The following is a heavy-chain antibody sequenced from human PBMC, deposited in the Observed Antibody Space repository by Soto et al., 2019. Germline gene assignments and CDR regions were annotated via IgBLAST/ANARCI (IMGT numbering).Heavy chain of an antibody. D-gene: IGHD3-22*01. CDR3: ARLGGYYQAFDS. CDR2: IYYSGST. CDR1: GCSISSYY. Sequence: PSETLSLTCTVSGCSISSYYWSWIRQPPGKGLECIWYIYYSGSTNYNPSLKSRVTISVDTSKNQFSLKLSSVTAADTAVYYCARLGGYYQAFDSWGQGTLVTVS. V-gene: IGHV4-59*08. J-gene: IGHJ4*02.